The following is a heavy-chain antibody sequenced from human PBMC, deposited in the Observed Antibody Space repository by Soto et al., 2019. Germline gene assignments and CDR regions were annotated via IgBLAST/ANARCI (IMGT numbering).Heavy chain of an antibody. CDR1: GGSVSSGSYY. J-gene: IGHJ6*02. Sequence: QVQLQESGPGLVKPSETLSLTCTVSGGSVSSGSYYWSWIRQPPGKGLEWIGYIYYSGSTNYNPSLKSRGTISVATSKLQFSLRLSSVTAADTAVYYCARGIEGWYQGRYYYGMDVWGQGTTVTVSS. V-gene: IGHV4-61*01. CDR3: ARGIEGWYQGRYYYGMDV. D-gene: IGHD6-19*01. CDR2: IYYSGST.